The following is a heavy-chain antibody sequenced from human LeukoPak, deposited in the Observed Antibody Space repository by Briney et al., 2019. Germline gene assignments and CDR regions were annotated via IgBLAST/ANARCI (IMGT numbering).Heavy chain of an antibody. CDR2: VNPNSGDT. CDR1: GYTFTGYY. CDR3: ARASGSYWWFDS. V-gene: IGHV1-2*02. D-gene: IGHD3-10*01. Sequence: ASVKVSCKASGYTFTGYYLHWVRQAPGQGLEWMGCVNPNSGDTNYAQKFQGSVTMTRDTTVSTVYMELSRLRSDDTAVYYCARASGSYWWFDSWGQGTLVTVSS. J-gene: IGHJ5*01.